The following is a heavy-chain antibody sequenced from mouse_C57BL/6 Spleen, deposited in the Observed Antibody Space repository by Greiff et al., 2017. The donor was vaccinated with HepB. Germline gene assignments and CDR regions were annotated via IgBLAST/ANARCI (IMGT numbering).Heavy chain of an antibody. CDR3: ARNYYGSSLRYFDV. CDR1: GYAFSSSW. V-gene: IGHV1-82*01. CDR2: IYPGDGDT. J-gene: IGHJ1*03. D-gene: IGHD1-1*01. Sequence: VQLKESGPELVKPGASVKISCKASGYAFSSSWMNWVKQRPGKGLEWIGRIYPGDGDTNYNGKFKGKATLTADKSSSTAYMQLSSLTSEDSAVYFCARNYYGSSLRYFDVWGTGTTVTVSS.